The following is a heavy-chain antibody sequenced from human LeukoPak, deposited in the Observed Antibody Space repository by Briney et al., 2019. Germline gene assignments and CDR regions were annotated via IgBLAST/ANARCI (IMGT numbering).Heavy chain of an antibody. CDR1: GFTFSSYD. CDR2: KYYDGRNK. Sequence: GRSLRLSCAASGFTFSSYDMHWVRQVPGKGLEWVAVKYYDGRNKYYADSVKGRFTISRDNSKNTLYLQINSLRAEDTAVFYRARKVLVPAATGADAFDVWGRGTMVIVSS. CDR3: ARKVLVPAATGADAFDV. J-gene: IGHJ3*01. V-gene: IGHV3-33*01. D-gene: IGHD2-2*01.